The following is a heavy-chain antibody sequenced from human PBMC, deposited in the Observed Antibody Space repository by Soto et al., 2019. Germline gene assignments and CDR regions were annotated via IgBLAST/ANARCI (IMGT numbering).Heavy chain of an antibody. Sequence: EVQLLESGGGLVQPGGSLRLSCAASGFTFSSYAMSWVRQAPGKGLEWVSAISGSGDSTYYADSVKGRFTISRDNSKNTMDRQMNSLRAEDTAVYDCAKRGCGSYYIDLGQGTLVTVSS. CDR1: GFTFSSYA. CDR2: ISGSGDST. CDR3: AKRGCGSYYID. J-gene: IGHJ4*02. V-gene: IGHV3-23*01. D-gene: IGHD1-26*01.